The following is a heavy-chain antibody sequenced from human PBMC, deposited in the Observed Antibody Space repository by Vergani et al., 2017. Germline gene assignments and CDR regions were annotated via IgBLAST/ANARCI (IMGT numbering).Heavy chain of an antibody. D-gene: IGHD2-15*01. V-gene: IGHV1-69*12. CDR1: GGTFSRYA. J-gene: IGHJ5*02. CDR2: IIPIFGTA. CDR3: SRYVRGSEGYCSGGSCYPPFYWFDP. Sequence: QVQLVQSGAEVKKPGSSVKVSCNASGGTFSRYAISWVRQAPGQGLEWVGGIIPIFGTANYAQKFQGRLTMTADESTSTAYMLLSSLRSEDTAVYYCSRYVRGSEGYCSGGSCYPPFYWFDPWGQGTLVTVSS.